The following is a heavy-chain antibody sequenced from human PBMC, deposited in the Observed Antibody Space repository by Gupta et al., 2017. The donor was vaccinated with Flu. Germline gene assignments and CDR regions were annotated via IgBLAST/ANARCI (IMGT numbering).Heavy chain of an antibody. Sequence: WVRQAPGKGLEWVSYIISSGGSTYYADSVKGRFTISRDNSKNTLYLQMNSLRAEDTAVYYCAKEVVAGTDRYYYYYGMDVWGQGTTVTVSS. J-gene: IGHJ6*02. CDR3: AKEVVAGTDRYYYYYGMDV. V-gene: IGHV3-23*01. CDR2: IISSGGST. D-gene: IGHD6-19*01.